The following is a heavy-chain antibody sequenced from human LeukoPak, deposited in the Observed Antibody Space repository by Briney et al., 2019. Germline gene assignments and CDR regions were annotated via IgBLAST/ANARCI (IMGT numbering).Heavy chain of an antibody. CDR2: ISSSGSTI. Sequence: PGGSLRLSCAASRFTFSSYEMNWVRQAPGKGLEWVSYISSSGSTIYYADSMKGRFTISRDNAKSSLYLQMNSLRAEDTAIYYCARVVAAPPTYNWFDPWGQGTLVTVSS. D-gene: IGHD2-15*01. CDR1: RFTFSSYE. J-gene: IGHJ5*02. V-gene: IGHV3-48*03. CDR3: ARVVAAPPTYNWFDP.